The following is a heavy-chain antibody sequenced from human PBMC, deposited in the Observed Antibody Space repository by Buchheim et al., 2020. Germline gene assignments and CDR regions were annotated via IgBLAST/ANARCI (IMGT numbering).Heavy chain of an antibody. V-gene: IGHV3-33*01. CDR3: AREFSLCPRD. D-gene: IGHD3-3*01. CDR2: IWYDGNEK. Sequence: VQLVESGGGVVQPGTSLTLSCAASGFPFSTYGMHWIRQAPGKGLEWVAVIWYDGNEKYYADAVKGRFTISREYSQNTVYLEMNSLRVDDTAVYYCAREFSLCPRDWGRGTL. J-gene: IGHJ4*02. CDR1: GFPFSTYG.